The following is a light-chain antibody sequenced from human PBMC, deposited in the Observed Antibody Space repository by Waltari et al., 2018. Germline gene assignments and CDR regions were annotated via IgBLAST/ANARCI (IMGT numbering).Light chain of an antibody. CDR3: SSYTGRSTLLYV. Sequence: QSALTQPASVSGSPGQSITISCTGTRSEVGRSNYVAWYQQYPGKAPKLMISEVSNRPSGISNRFSGSMSGNTASLTISGLQAEDEAYYYCSSYTGRSTLLYVFGTGTKVTVL. CDR1: RSEVGRSNY. J-gene: IGLJ1*01. CDR2: EVS. V-gene: IGLV2-14*01.